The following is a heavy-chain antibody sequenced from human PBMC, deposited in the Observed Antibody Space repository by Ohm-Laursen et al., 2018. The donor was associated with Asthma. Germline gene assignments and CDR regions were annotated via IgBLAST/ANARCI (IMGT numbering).Heavy chain of an antibody. D-gene: IGHD1-26*01. V-gene: IGHV3-21*01. CDR1: GYTFSRYI. CDR3: ARIGSEWELPGREYSLHH. Sequence: SLRLSCTASGYTFSRYIIHWVRQIPGKGLEWVASISTASSFIYYADSVRGRFTTSRDNARNSVYLQMNSLRAEDTALYYCARIGSEWELPGREYSLHHWGEGTLVTVSS. CDR2: ISTASSFI. J-gene: IGHJ1*01.